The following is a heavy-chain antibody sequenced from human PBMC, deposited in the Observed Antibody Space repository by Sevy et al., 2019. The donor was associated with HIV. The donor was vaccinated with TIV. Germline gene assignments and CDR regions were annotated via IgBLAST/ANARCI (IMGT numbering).Heavy chain of an antibody. CDR3: ARGDRYCSSTSCPGGFYYYGMDV. J-gene: IGHJ6*02. D-gene: IGHD2-2*01. CDR2: INPNSGGT. Sequence: ASVKVSCKASGYTFTGYYMHWVRQAPGQGLEWMGWINPNSGGTNYAQKFQGRVTMTRDTSISTAYMELSRLRSDDTAVYYWARGDRYCSSTSCPGGFYYYGMDVWGQGTTVTVSS. V-gene: IGHV1-2*02. CDR1: GYTFTGYY.